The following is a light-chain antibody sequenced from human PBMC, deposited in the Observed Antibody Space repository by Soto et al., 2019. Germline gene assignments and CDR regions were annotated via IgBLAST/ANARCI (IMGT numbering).Light chain of an antibody. CDR2: EGI. CDR1: GSDVGSYKL. Sequence: QSALTQPASVSGSLGQSITISCTGTGSDVGSYKLVSWYQQHPGKAPKLIIFEGINRPSGVSNRFSGSKSDNTASLTISGLQAEHEADYYCCSYVGTWVFGGGTKLTVL. J-gene: IGLJ3*02. CDR3: CSYVGTWV. V-gene: IGLV2-23*01.